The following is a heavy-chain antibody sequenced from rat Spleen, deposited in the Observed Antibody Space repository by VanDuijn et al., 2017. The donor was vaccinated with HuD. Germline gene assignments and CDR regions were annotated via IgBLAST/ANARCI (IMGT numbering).Heavy chain of an antibody. J-gene: IGHJ2*01. CDR3: ARHWGY. Sequence: EVQLVESGGGLVQPGGSLKVSCAASGFTISNYHMAWVRQAPTKGLEWVASISAGGGITYYRDSVKGRFTVSRDNAKSTLYLQMDSLRSEDTATYYCARHWGYWGQGVMVTVSS. CDR2: ISAGGGIT. CDR1: GFTISNYH. V-gene: IGHV5S23*01. D-gene: IGHD4-6*01.